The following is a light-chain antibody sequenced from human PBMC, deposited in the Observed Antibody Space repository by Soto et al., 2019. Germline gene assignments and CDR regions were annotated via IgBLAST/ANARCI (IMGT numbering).Light chain of an antibody. CDR3: QQYYSTPWT. J-gene: IGKJ1*01. CDR2: WAS. CDR1: QNVLFSSKNKNY. V-gene: IGKV4-1*01. Sequence: DIVMTQSPDSLAVSLGERAAINCKSSQNVLFSSKNKNYLAWYQQKPGQSPKLLIYWASTRESGVPDRFSGSGSGTDFTLTISSLQAEDVAVYYCQQYYSTPWTFGQGTKVEIK.